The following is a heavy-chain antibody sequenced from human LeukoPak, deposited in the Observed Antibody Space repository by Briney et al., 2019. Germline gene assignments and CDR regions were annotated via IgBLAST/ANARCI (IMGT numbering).Heavy chain of an antibody. D-gene: IGHD3/OR15-3a*01. J-gene: IGHJ4*02. CDR1: GFTFTSHW. Sequence: PGGPLRLSCVASGFTFTSHWMHWFRQAPGKGLVWVSRINIDGTTTGYADSVRGRFTISRDNAKSTLYLQMNGLRAEDTAVYYCARDLTWTTADYWGQGTLVTVSS. CDR3: ARDLTWTTADY. V-gene: IGHV3-74*01. CDR2: INIDGTTT.